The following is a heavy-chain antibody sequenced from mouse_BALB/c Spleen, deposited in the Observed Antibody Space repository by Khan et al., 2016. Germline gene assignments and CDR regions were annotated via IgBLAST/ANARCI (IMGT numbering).Heavy chain of an antibody. CDR2: INPDSSTI. CDR1: GFDFSRYW. Sequence: EVKLLESGGGLVQPGGSLKLSCAASGFDFSRYWMSWVRQAPGKGLEWIGEINPDSSTINYTPSLKDKFIISRDNAKNTLYLQMSKVRSEDTALSYCARRHYYGRFAYWGQGTLVTVSA. CDR3: ARRHYYGRFAY. J-gene: IGHJ3*01. D-gene: IGHD1-2*01. V-gene: IGHV4-1*02.